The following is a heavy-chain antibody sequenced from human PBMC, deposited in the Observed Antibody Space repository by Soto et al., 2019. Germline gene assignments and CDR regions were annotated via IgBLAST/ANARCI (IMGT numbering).Heavy chain of an antibody. CDR1: GDSVSSNTAA. J-gene: IGHJ6*01. Sequence: PSQTLSLTCAISGDSVSSNTAAWNWIRQSPSRGLEWLGRTYYRSKWYNDYAVSVKSRITINPDTSKNQFSLQLNSVTPEDTAVYYCARGRRDYSDQEGYGMGVWGQGTTGTGSS. D-gene: IGHD1-26*01. V-gene: IGHV6-1*01. CDR2: TYYRSKWYN. CDR3: ARGRRDYSDQEGYGMGV.